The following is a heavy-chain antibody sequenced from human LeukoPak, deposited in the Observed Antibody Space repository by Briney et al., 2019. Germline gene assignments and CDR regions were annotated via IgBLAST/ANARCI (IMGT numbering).Heavy chain of an antibody. CDR1: GFPFSNYA. CDR3: ARGQWIQLWLNYFDY. V-gene: IGHV3-30*02. CDR2: LRCDGSNQ. D-gene: IGHD5-18*01. J-gene: IGHJ4*02. Sequence: GGALRLSCAASGFPFSNYAMHWVRQAPGKGLEWVALLRCDGSNQYYADCVKGRFTISRDNSKNTLYLQMNSLRAEDTAVYYCARGQWIQLWLNYFDYWGQGTLVTVSS.